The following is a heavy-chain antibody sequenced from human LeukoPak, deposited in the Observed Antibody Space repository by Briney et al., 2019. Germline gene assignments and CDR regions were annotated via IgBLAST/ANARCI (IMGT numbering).Heavy chain of an antibody. Sequence: GGSLRLSCAASGFTFSSYAMSWVRQAPGKGLEWVSAVSDGGGSTYYADSVKDRFTVSRDNSKNTLYLQMNSLRAEDTAVYYCAKTPYAWGSSDIYYYFDYWGQGTLVTVSS. V-gene: IGHV3-23*01. CDR2: VSDGGGST. D-gene: IGHD3-16*01. CDR3: AKTPYAWGSSDIYYYFDY. CDR1: GFTFSSYA. J-gene: IGHJ4*02.